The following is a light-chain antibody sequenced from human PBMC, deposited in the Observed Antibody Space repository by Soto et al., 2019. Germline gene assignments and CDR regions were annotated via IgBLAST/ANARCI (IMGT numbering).Light chain of an antibody. CDR1: SSDVGSHKL. Sequence: QSALTQPASVSGSPGQSITISCTGTSSDVGSHKLVSWYQQYPGKPPKLIIFEAYKRPSGVSNRFSGSKSGSTASLTISGLQAEDEADYYCCSNAASSTYVFGSGTTLTVL. CDR3: CSNAASSTYV. J-gene: IGLJ1*01. CDR2: EAY. V-gene: IGLV2-23*01.